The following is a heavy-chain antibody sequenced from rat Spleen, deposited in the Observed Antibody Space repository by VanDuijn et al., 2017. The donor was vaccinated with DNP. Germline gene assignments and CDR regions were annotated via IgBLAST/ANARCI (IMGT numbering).Heavy chain of an antibody. Sequence: EVKLVESGGGLVQPGRSLKLSCAPSGFNFNDYWMGWVRQAPGKGLEWIGEINKDSSTINYSPSLKDKFTISRDNGQNSLFLQMIKVGSEDTAIYYCVTRGTGSDNWFADWGQGTPVTVSS. CDR2: INKDSSTI. CDR3: VTRGTGSDNWFAD. J-gene: IGHJ3*01. CDR1: GFNFNDYW. V-gene: IGHV4-2*01. D-gene: IGHD5-1*01.